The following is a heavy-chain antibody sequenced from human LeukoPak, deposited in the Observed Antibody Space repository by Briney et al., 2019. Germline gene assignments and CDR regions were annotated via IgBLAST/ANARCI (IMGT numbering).Heavy chain of an antibody. J-gene: IGHJ4*02. Sequence: GGSLRLSCAASGFTVSSNYMSWVRQAPGKGVEWVSVIYSGGSTYYADSVKGRFTISRDNSKNTLYLQMNSLRAEDTAVYYCARESSYGYVDYWGQGTLVTVSS. V-gene: IGHV3-66*02. CDR3: ARESSYGYVDY. CDR2: IYSGGST. D-gene: IGHD5-18*01. CDR1: GFTVSSNY.